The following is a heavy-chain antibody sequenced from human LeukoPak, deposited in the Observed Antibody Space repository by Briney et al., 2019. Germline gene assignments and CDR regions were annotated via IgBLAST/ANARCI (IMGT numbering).Heavy chain of an antibody. V-gene: IGHV1-69*13. CDR3: ARVDHVDTAMVSYYYYGMDV. J-gene: IGHJ6*02. Sequence: ASVKVSCKASGGTFSSYAISWVRQAPGQGLEWMGGIIPIFGTANYAQKFQGRVTITADESTSTAYMELSSLRSEDTAVYYCARVDHVDTAMVSYYYYGMDVWGQGTTVTVSS. CDR1: GGTFSSYA. CDR2: IIPIFGTA. D-gene: IGHD5-18*01.